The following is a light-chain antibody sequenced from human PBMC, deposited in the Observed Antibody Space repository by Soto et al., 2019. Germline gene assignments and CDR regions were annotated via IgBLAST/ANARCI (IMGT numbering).Light chain of an antibody. Sequence: QSVLAQPPSVSAAPGQRVTISCTGSSYNIGAGYDVHWYQQLPGRAPKLLIYGNSNRPSGVPDRFSGSTSGTSASLAITGLQAEDEADYYCQSYDSSLGYVFGTGTKVTVL. CDR3: QSYDSSLGYV. J-gene: IGLJ1*01. CDR2: GNS. V-gene: IGLV1-40*01. CDR1: SYNIGAGYD.